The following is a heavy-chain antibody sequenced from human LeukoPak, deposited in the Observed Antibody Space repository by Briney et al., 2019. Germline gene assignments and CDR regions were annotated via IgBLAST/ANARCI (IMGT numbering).Heavy chain of an antibody. CDR1: GFTFSSYG. Sequence: GGSLRLSCAASGFTFSSYGMHWVRQAPGKGLEWVAVISYDGSNKYYADSVKGRFTISRDNSKNTLYLQMNSLRAEDTAVYYCATPVGYSSSSAAWDHWGQGTLVTVSS. CDR3: ATPVGYSSSSAAWDH. J-gene: IGHJ4*02. V-gene: IGHV3-30*03. D-gene: IGHD6-6*01. CDR2: ISYDGSNK.